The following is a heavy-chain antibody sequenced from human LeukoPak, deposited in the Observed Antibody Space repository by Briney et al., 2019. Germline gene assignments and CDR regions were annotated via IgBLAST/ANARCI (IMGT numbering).Heavy chain of an antibody. J-gene: IGHJ6*03. D-gene: IGHD5-12*01. CDR2: ISGSGGST. V-gene: IGHV3-23*01. CDR1: GFTFSTYG. Sequence: PGGSLRLSCEASGFTFSTYGMSWVRQAPGKGLEWVSAISGSGGSTYYADSVKGRVTISRDNSKNTLYLQVNSLRVEDTAVYYCAKSLRMATDLDYMDVWGKGTTVTISS. CDR3: AKSLRMATDLDYMDV.